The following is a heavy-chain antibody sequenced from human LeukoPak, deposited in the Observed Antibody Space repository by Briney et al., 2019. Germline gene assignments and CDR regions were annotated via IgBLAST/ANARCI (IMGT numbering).Heavy chain of an antibody. D-gene: IGHD1-7*01. Sequence: PGGSLRLSCAASGFTFSSYGMHWVRQAPGKGLEWVSYISSSSSTIYYADSVKGRFTISRDNAKNSLYLQMNSLRAEDTAVYYCARDRGRSWNLVNYYYYMDVWGKGTTVTVSS. CDR3: ARDRGRSWNLVNYYYYMDV. J-gene: IGHJ6*03. CDR2: ISSSSSTI. V-gene: IGHV3-48*01. CDR1: GFTFSSYG.